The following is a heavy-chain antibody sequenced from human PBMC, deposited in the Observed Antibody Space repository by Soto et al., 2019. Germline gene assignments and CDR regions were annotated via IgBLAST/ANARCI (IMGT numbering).Heavy chain of an antibody. D-gene: IGHD2-15*01. CDR1: GFTFGDYA. V-gene: IGHV3-49*03. CDR2: IRSKAYGGTT. Sequence: GGSLRLSCTASGFTFGDYAMSWFRQAPGKGLEWVGFIRSKAYGGTTEYAASVKGRFTISRDDSKSIAYLQMNSLKTEDTAVYYCTRGSGGEVVVVAATPPPFDYWGQGTLVTVSS. J-gene: IGHJ4*02. CDR3: TRGSGGEVVVVAATPPPFDY.